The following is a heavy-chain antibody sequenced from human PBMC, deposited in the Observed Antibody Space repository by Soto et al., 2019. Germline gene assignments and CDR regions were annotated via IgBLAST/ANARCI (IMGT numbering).Heavy chain of an antibody. D-gene: IGHD3-22*01. Sequence: GGSLGLSCAASGFTFSSYAMHWVRQAPGKGLEWVAVISYDGSSKYYADSVKGRFTISRDNSKNTLYLQMNSLRAEDTAVYYCARSYYYDSSGPLDFWGQGTLVTVSS. V-gene: IGHV3-30-3*01. CDR1: GFTFSSYA. J-gene: IGHJ4*02. CDR2: ISYDGSSK. CDR3: ARSYYYDSSGPLDF.